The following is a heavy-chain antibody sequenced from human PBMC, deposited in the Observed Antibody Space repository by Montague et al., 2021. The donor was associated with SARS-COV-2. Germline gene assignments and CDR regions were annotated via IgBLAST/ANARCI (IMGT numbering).Heavy chain of an antibody. CDR3: ARVGGSYSYFDY. Sequence: SLRLSCAASGFTFSSYAMHWVRQAPGKGLEWVAVISYDGSNKYYADSVKGRFTISRDNSKNTLYLQMNSLRAEDTAVYYCARVGGSYSYFDYWGQGTLVTVSS. CDR2: ISYDGSNK. V-gene: IGHV3-30-3*01. CDR1: GFTFSSYA. J-gene: IGHJ4*02. D-gene: IGHD1-26*01.